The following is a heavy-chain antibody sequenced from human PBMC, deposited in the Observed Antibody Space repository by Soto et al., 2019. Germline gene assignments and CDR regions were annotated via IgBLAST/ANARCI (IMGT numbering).Heavy chain of an antibody. CDR2: IHYSGRT. V-gene: IGHV4-31*11. CDR3: ARYYFDSSGYSNWFDP. CDR1: GGSITSGAYY. J-gene: IGHJ5*02. Sequence: QVQLQESGPGLVKPSQTLSLTCAVSGGSITSGAYYWTWIRQHPGKGLEWIAYIHYSGRTYYNPSLKSRVTISVDTSNNQFSLKLGSVTAADTAVYYCARYYFDSSGYSNWFDPWGQGTLVTVSS. D-gene: IGHD3-22*01.